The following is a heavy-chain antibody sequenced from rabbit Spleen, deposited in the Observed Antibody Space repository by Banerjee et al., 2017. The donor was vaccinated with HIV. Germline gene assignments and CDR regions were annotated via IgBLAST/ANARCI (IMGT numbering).Heavy chain of an antibody. V-gene: IGHV1S45*01. Sequence: QEQLVESGGGLVQPGGSLKLSCTASGFSFSNKAVMCWVRQAPGKGLEWIACINSITGKAVYASWAKGRFTISKTSSTTVTLQMTSLTAADTATYFCARDTSSSFSSYGMDLWGQGTLVTVS. CDR3: ARDTSSSFSSYGMDL. CDR2: INSITGKA. J-gene: IGHJ6*01. CDR1: GFSFSNKAV. D-gene: IGHD1-1*01.